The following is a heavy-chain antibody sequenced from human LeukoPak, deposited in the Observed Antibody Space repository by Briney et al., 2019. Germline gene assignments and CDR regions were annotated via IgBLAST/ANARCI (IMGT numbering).Heavy chain of an antibody. D-gene: IGHD2-15*01. V-gene: IGHV3-33*08. CDR1: GFTVNSNY. J-gene: IGHJ6*02. CDR2: IWYDGSNK. Sequence: PGGSLRLSCAASGFTVNSNYMSWVRQAPGKGLEWVAVIWYDGSNKYYADSVKGRFTISRDNSKNTLYLQMNSLRAEDTAVYYCARDYKWGWLYNYGMDVWGQGTTVTVSS. CDR3: ARDYKWGWLYNYGMDV.